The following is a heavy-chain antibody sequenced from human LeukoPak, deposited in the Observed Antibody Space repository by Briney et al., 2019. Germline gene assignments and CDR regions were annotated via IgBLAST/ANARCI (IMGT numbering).Heavy chain of an antibody. J-gene: IGHJ5*02. D-gene: IGHD1-1*01. V-gene: IGHV3-23*01. CDR2: ISPSGGIT. Sequence: GGTLRLSCAASGFTFSRHGMNWVRQAPGKGLEWVSGISPSGGITYYTNSVKGRFTISRDNSKNTVSLQMNSLRGEDTAVYYCAKGANWNFRTADRLDPWGQGTLVTVSS. CDR3: AKGANWNFRTADRLDP. CDR1: GFTFSRHG.